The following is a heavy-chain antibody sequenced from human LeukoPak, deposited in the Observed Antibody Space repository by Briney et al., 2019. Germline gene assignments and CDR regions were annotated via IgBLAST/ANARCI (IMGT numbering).Heavy chain of an antibody. CDR2: IYYSGST. J-gene: IGHJ6*03. CDR3: ARGASRYYYYYYMDV. Sequence: SETLSLTCTVSGGSISSYYWSWIRQPPGKGLEWIGYIYYSGSTNYNPSLKSRVTISVDTSKNQFSLNLSSVTAADTAVYYCARGASRYYYYYYMDVWGKGTTVTVSS. V-gene: IGHV4-59*01. CDR1: GGSISSYY.